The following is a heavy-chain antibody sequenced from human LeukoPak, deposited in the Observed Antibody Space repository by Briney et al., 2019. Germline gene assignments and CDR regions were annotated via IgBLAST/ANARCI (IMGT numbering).Heavy chain of an antibody. V-gene: IGHV4-4*02. Sequence: SGTLSLTCAVSGGSISSSNWWSWVRQPPGKGLEWIGEIYHSGSTNYNPSLKSRVTISVDKSKNQFSLKLSSVTAADTAVYYCAREAEVATTSYYSDYWGQGTLVTVSS. CDR2: IYHSGST. CDR3: AREAEVATTSYYSDY. J-gene: IGHJ4*02. CDR1: GGSISSSNW. D-gene: IGHD5-12*01.